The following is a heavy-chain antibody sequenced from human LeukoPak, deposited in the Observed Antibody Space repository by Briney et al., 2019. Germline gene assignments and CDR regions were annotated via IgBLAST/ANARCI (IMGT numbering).Heavy chain of an antibody. V-gene: IGHV4-39*01. CDR3: ARQTGSGLFILP. CDR2: IYYSGNT. J-gene: IGHJ4*02. Sequence: SETLSLTCTVSGVSISSSNSYWGWIRQPPGKGLEWLGSIYYSGNTYYNASLKSQVSISIDTSKNQFSLRLTSVTAADTAVYYCARQTGSGLFILPGGQGTLVTVSS. D-gene: IGHD3/OR15-3a*01. CDR1: GVSISSSNSY.